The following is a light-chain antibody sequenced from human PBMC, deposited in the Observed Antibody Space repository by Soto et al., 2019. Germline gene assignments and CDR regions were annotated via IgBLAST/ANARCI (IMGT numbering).Light chain of an antibody. J-gene: IGLJ2*01. V-gene: IGLV2-14*01. CDR3: QSYDSSLIGLI. CDR2: EVS. Sequence: QSVLTQPASVSGSPGQSITISCTGTSSDVGGYNYVSWYQQHPGKAPKLMIYEVSNRPSGVPDRFSGSKSGSSTSLAITGLQSEDEADYYCQSYDSSLIGLIFGLGTKLTVL. CDR1: SSDVGGYNY.